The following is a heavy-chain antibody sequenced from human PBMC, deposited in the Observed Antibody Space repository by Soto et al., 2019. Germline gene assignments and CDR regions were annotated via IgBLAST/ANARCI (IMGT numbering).Heavy chain of an antibody. CDR1: GFTVSSYA. CDR2: ISYDGSNK. V-gene: IGHV3-30-3*01. D-gene: IGHD1-26*01. J-gene: IGHJ6*02. Sequence: GGSLRLSCAASGFTVSSYAMHWVRQAPGKWLEWVAVISYDGSNKYYADSVKGRFTISRDNSKNTLYLQMNSLRAEDTAVYYCARDMGSGTYPYYYGMDVWGQGXTVTVYS. CDR3: ARDMGSGTYPYYYGMDV.